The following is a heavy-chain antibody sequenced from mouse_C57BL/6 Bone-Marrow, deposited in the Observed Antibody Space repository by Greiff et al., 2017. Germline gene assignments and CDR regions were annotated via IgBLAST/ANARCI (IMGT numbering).Heavy chain of an antibody. J-gene: IGHJ4*01. Sequence: EVQGVESGGGLVQPKGSLKLSCAASGFSFNTYAMNWVRQAPGKGLEWVARIRSKSNNYATYYADSVKDRFTISRDDSESMLYLQMNNLKTEDTAMYYCVSQGDYDVDYFAMDYWGQGTSVTVSS. V-gene: IGHV10-1*01. CDR1: GFSFNTYA. CDR2: IRSKSNNYAT. D-gene: IGHD2-4*01. CDR3: VSQGDYDVDYFAMDY.